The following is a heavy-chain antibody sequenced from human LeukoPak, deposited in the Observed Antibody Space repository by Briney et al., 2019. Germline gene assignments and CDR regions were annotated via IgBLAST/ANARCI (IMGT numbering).Heavy chain of an antibody. J-gene: IGHJ1*01. V-gene: IGHV3-48*03. D-gene: IGHD1-26*01. Sequence: GGSLRLSCAASGFTFSSYEMNWVRQAPGKGLEWVSYISSSGSTIYYADSVKGRFTISRDNSKNTLYLQMNSLRAEDTAVYYCAKDREKDEYFQHWGQGTLVTVSS. CDR3: AKDREKDEYFQH. CDR1: GFTFSSYE. CDR2: ISSSGSTI.